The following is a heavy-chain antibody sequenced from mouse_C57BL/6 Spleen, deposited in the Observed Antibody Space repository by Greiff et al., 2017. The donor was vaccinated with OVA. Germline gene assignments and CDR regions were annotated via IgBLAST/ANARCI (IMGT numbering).Heavy chain of an antibody. CDR2: ISSGSSTI. CDR3: ARQELRLYYFDY. CDR1: GFTFSDYG. V-gene: IGHV5-17*01. D-gene: IGHD1-3*01. J-gene: IGHJ2*01. Sequence: EVMLVESGGGLVKPGGSLKLSCAASGFTFSDYGMHWVRQAPEKGLEWVAYISSGSSTIYYADTVKGRFTISRDNAKKTLFLQMTSLRSEDTAMYYCARQELRLYYFDYWGQGTTLTVSS.